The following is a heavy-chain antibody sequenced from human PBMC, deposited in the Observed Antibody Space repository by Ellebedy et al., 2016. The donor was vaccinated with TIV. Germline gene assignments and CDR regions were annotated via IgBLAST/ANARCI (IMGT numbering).Heavy chain of an antibody. D-gene: IGHD3-10*01. CDR1: GGSISSSNYY. CDR3: ARQPYGSGTYTHYDSFDV. J-gene: IGHJ3*01. CDR2: IYYSGST. V-gene: IGHV4-39*01. Sequence: MPGGSLRLSCTVSGGSISSSNYYWGWIRQPPGKGLEWIGSIYYSGSTHYNPSLKSRVTISVDTSKNQFSLKLSSVTAADTAVFFCARQPYGSGTYTHYDSFDVWGQGTMVTVSS.